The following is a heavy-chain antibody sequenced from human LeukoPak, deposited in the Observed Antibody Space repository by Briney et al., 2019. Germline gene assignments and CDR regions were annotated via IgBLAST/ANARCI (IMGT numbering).Heavy chain of an antibody. Sequence: QPGGSLRLSCSASGFIFSTYSMNWVRQAPGKGLEWVSLISGDGGSTYYTDSVKGRFTISRDNSKNSLYLQMNSLRTEDTALYYCAKVLGYYDSSGYYQEGGFDYWGQGTLVTVSS. V-gene: IGHV3-43*02. CDR2: ISGDGGST. J-gene: IGHJ4*02. CDR3: AKVLGYYDSSGYYQEGGFDY. CDR1: GFIFSTYS. D-gene: IGHD3-22*01.